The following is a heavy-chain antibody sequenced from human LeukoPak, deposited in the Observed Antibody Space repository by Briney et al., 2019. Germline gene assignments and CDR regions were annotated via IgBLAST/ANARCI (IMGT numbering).Heavy chain of an antibody. V-gene: IGHV1-58*02. CDR1: GFTFTSSA. CDR3: AADLWFGELFSGYYGMDV. Sequence: ASVKVSCKASGFTFTSSAMQWVRQARGQRLEWIGWIVVGSGNTNYAQKFQERVTITRDMSTSTAYMELSSLRSEDTAVYYCAADLWFGELFSGYYGMDVWGQGTTVTVSS. CDR2: IVVGSGNT. J-gene: IGHJ6*02. D-gene: IGHD3-10*01.